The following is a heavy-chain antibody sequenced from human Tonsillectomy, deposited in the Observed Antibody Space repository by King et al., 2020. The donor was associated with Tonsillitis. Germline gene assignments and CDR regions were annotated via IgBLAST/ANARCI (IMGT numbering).Heavy chain of an antibody. CDR3: ARDQVLGHMGRGHFYYYMDV. CDR1: GGSSSSYY. CDR2: IHTSGNT. D-gene: IGHD2-21*01. V-gene: IGHV4-4*07. J-gene: IGHJ6*03. Sequence: QLQESGPGLVKPSETLSLTCTVSGGSSSSYYWSWIRQPAGKGLEWVGRIHTSGNTNYNPSLKSRVTMSVDTSKNQFSLKLSSVTAADTAVYYCARDQVLGHMGRGHFYYYMDVWGKGTTVTVSS.